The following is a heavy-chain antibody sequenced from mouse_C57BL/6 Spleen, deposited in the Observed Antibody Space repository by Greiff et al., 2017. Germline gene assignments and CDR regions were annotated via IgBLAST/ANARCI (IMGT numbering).Heavy chain of an antibody. CDR3: ARSGDAGYAMDY. J-gene: IGHJ4*01. Sequence: VQLQQPGAELVKPGASVKLSCKASGYTFTSYWMHWVKQRPGQGLEWIGMIHPNSGSTNYNEKFKSKATLTVDKSSSTAYMQLSSLTSEDSAVYYCARSGDAGYAMDYWGQGTSVTVSS. D-gene: IGHD3-1*01. V-gene: IGHV1-64*01. CDR1: GYTFTSYW. CDR2: IHPNSGST.